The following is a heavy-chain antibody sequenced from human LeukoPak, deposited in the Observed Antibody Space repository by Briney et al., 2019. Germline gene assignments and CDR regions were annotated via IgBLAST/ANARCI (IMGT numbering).Heavy chain of an antibody. V-gene: IGHV3-11*05. D-gene: IGHD3-10*01. CDR3: ARGRGVMTTDAFDI. CDR2: ISISSSYT. J-gene: IGHJ3*02. Sequence: GGSLRLSCAASGFTFSDYYMSWIRQAPGKGLEWLSYISISSSYTNYADSVKGLFTISRDNTKNSLYLQMNSLRAEDAAVYYCARGRGVMTTDAFDIWGQGTMVTVSS. CDR1: GFTFSDYY.